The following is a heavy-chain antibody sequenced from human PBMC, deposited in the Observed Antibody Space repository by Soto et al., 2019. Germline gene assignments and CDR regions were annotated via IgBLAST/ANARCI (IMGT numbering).Heavy chain of an antibody. CDR2: IDPSDSQT. V-gene: IGHV5-10-1*01. J-gene: IGHJ5*02. Sequence: GESLKISCKGSGYSFAGYWITWVRQKPGKGLEWMGRIDPSDSQTYYSPSFRGHVTISVTKSITTVFLQWSSLRASDTAMYYCAVTIAAGGFDPWGQGTLVTVSS. D-gene: IGHD6-13*01. CDR1: GYSFAGYW. CDR3: AVTIAAGGFDP.